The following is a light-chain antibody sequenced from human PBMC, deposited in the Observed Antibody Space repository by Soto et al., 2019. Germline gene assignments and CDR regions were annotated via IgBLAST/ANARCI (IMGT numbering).Light chain of an antibody. CDR1: NIGKKS. Sequence: SYERTQPPSVSVAPGKTGRITCGGKNIGKKSVHWYPQKASQAPVLGIYYDSDRPSGNPQRFSGSPSGNPATLCNSRGQDGDEADYYCQVWDSSSDLALVFGTGPKATVL. CDR3: QVWDSSSDLALV. J-gene: IGLJ1*01. V-gene: IGLV3-21*04. CDR2: YDS.